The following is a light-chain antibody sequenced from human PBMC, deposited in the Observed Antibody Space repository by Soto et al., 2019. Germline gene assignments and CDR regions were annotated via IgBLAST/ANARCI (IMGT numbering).Light chain of an antibody. CDR3: HQTYNVPIT. V-gene: IGKV1-39*01. Sequence: DIQMTQSPSSLSASVGDIVTITCRTSQSISNYLSWYQQKPGKAPNLLIYAASRLQSGVPSRFSGSGSGTVVPPTTSSQHPEDFATSAGHQTYNVPITSAQGTHLEIK. J-gene: IGKJ5*01. CDR2: AAS. CDR1: QSISNY.